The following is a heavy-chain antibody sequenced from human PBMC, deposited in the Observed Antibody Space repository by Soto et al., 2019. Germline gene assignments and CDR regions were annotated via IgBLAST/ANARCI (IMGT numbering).Heavy chain of an antibody. CDR3: ARDRANYYGSGGYYNPSGYGMDV. CDR2: IIPIFGTA. Sequence: SVKVSCKASGGTFSSYAISWVRQAPGQGLEWMGGIIPIFGTANYAQKFQGRVTITADESTSTAYMELSSLRSEDTAVYYCARDRANYYGSGGYYNPSGYGMDVWGQGTTVTVSS. CDR1: GGTFSSYA. J-gene: IGHJ6*02. D-gene: IGHD3-10*01. V-gene: IGHV1-69*13.